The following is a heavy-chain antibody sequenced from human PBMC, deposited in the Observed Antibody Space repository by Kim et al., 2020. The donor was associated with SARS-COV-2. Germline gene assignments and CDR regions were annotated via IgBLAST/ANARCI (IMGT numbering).Heavy chain of an antibody. J-gene: IGHJ4*02. CDR1: GDSISSGGNY. Sequence: SETLSLTCTVSGDSISSGGNYWNWVRQHPGKGLEWIGYIYHSVSTHYNPSLKSRVTISVDTSKNQFSLNLNSVTAADTAVYYCARTRRSGYDLPDYWGQGTLVTVSS. V-gene: IGHV4-31*03. CDR2: IYHSVST. D-gene: IGHD5-12*01. CDR3: ARTRRSGYDLPDY.